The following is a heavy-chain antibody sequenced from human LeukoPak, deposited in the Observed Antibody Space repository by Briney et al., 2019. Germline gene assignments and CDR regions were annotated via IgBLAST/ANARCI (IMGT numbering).Heavy chain of an antibody. Sequence: ASVRVSCTASGYTFTSYGISWVRQAPGQGLEWMSWISASNGNTDYAQTFQGRFTISTDKSTNTAYLELNGLSSDDTAVYYCATETSYRWYDPFGEYWGEGTLV. CDR2: ISASNGNT. CDR3: ATETSYRWYDPFGEY. V-gene: IGHV1-18*01. J-gene: IGHJ4*02. D-gene: IGHD2-8*02. CDR1: GYTFTSYG.